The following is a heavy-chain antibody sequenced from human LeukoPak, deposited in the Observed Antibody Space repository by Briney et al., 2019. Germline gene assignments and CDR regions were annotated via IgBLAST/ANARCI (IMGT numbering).Heavy chain of an antibody. CDR1: GFTFSSYA. V-gene: IGHV3-30-3*01. D-gene: IGHD6-19*01. Sequence: GGSLTLSCAASGFTFSSYAMHWVRQAPGKGLEWVAVISRDGSNKYYIDSVKGRFTFSRDNSKHTLYLQMNSLRAEDAGVYYCARGRLESSGRDYWGQGTLVTVSS. J-gene: IGHJ4*02. CDR2: ISRDGSNK. CDR3: ARGRLESSGRDY.